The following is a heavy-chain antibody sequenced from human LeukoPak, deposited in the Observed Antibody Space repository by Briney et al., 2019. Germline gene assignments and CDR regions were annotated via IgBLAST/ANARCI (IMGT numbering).Heavy chain of an antibody. J-gene: IGHJ4*02. CDR2: ISYIGSNK. V-gene: IGHV3-30*04. Sequence: GGSLRLSCAASGFTFITNAMHWVRQAPGKGLEWVAVISYIGSNKFYADSVRGRFTISRDNSKNTLFLQMNSLRVEDTAVYYCARVEGGDSLAYYFDYWGQGALVTVSS. CDR1: GFTFITNA. CDR3: ARVEGGDSLAYYFDY. D-gene: IGHD4-17*01.